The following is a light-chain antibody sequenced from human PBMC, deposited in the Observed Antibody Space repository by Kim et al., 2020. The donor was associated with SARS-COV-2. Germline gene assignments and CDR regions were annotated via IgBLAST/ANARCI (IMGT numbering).Light chain of an antibody. CDR1: SSDVGVYNF. CDR2: DVN. Sequence: GQSVAISCTGPSSDVGVYNFVAWYQQHPGRAPKLMIYDVNKRPSGVPDRFSGSKSGNTASLTISGLQADDEADYYCCSYAGSFTWVFGGGTQLTVL. J-gene: IGLJ3*02. CDR3: CSYAGSFTWV. V-gene: IGLV2-11*03.